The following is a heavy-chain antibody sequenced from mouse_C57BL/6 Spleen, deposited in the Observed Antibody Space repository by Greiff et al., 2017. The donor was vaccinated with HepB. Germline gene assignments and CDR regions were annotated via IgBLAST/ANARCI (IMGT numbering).Heavy chain of an antibody. D-gene: IGHD4-1*01. Sequence: EVMLVESGGDLVKPGGSLKLSCAASGFTFSSYGMSWVRQTPDKRLEWVATISSGGSYTYYPDSVKGRFTISRDNAKNTLYLQMSSLKSEDTAMYYCARQRMGRDYFDYWGQGTTLTVSS. V-gene: IGHV5-6*01. J-gene: IGHJ2*01. CDR1: GFTFSSYG. CDR3: ARQRMGRDYFDY. CDR2: ISSGGSYT.